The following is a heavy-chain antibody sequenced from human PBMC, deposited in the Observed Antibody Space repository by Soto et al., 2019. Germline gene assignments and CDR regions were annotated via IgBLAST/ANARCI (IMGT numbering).Heavy chain of an antibody. CDR1: GGTFSSYA. V-gene: IGHV1-69*11. CDR3: ARYTVWSNLRGPIYYHYGFDV. J-gene: IGHJ6*02. Sequence: QVQLVQSGAEVKKPGSSVKVSCKASGGTFSSYAISWVRQAPGQGLEWMGGIIPILGTANYDQKFQGRVTYTAYDSTSIAFIDLSSLKSEDTAVHYCARYTVWSNLRGPIYYHYGFDVWGQGTTVTVSS. D-gene: IGHD3-3*01. CDR2: IIPILGTA.